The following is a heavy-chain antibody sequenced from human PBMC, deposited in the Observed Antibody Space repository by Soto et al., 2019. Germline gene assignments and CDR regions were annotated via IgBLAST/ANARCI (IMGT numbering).Heavy chain of an antibody. CDR1: GFTFSSYG. V-gene: IGHV3-30*18. Sequence: GGSLRLSCAASGFTFSSYGMHWVRQAPGKGLEWVAVISYDGSNKYYADSVKGRFTISRDNSKNTLYLQMNSLRAEDTAVYYCAKDRSSSSLVYWGQGTLVTVSS. CDR3: AKDRSSSSLVY. J-gene: IGHJ4*02. CDR2: ISYDGSNK. D-gene: IGHD6-6*01.